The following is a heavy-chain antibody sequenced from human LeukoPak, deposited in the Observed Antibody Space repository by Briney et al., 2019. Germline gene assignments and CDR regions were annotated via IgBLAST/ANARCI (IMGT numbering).Heavy chain of an antibody. CDR1: GFTFDDYA. CDR2: ISWNSGSI. D-gene: IGHD6-13*01. J-gene: IGHJ4*02. V-gene: IGHV3-9*01. Sequence: PGGSLRLSCAASGFTFDDYAMHWVRQAPGKGLEWVSGISWNSGSIGYADSVKGRFTISRDNAKNSLYLQMNSLRAEDTALYYCAKDMRTGIAAAGGIDYWGQGTLVTVSS. CDR3: AKDMRTGIAAAGGIDY.